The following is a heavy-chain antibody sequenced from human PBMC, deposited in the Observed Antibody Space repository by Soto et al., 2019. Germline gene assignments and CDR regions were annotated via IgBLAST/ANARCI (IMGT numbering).Heavy chain of an antibody. V-gene: IGHV4-34*01. Sequence: PSETLSLTCTVSGDSISPYYWSWIRQPPGKGLEWIGEINHSGSTNYNPSLKSRVTISVDTSKNQFSLKLSSVTAADTAVYYCARVSGIYYYGMDVWGQGTTVT. CDR1: GDSISPYY. CDR2: INHSGST. CDR3: ARVSGIYYYGMDV. D-gene: IGHD3-10*01. J-gene: IGHJ6*02.